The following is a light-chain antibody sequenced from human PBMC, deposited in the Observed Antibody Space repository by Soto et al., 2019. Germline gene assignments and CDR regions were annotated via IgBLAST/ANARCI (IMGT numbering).Light chain of an antibody. CDR3: QQRSAGVT. CDR1: QSVSSD. V-gene: IGKV3-15*01. J-gene: IGKJ5*01. CDR2: YTS. Sequence: EIVMTQSPATLPVSPGESATLSCRASQSVSSDLAWYQQKPGQAPRLLIYYTSTRATGFPARFSGGGSGTEFTLTISSLQSEDSAFYYCQQRSAGVTFGQGTRLEI.